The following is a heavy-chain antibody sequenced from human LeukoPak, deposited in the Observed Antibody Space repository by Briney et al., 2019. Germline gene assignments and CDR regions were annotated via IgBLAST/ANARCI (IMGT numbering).Heavy chain of an antibody. CDR3: ARAVWARGTSYWMLFDI. J-gene: IGHJ3*02. D-gene: IGHD2-21*01. CDR1: GGSIRSSYYY. Sequence: EPSETLSLTCTVSGGSIRSSYYYWGWIRQPPGKGLEWIGSIYDSGSTNYNPSLKSRVTISVDTSKNQFSLKLSSVTAADTAVYYCARAVWARGTSYWMLFDIWGQGTMVTVSS. CDR2: IYDSGST. V-gene: IGHV4-39*07.